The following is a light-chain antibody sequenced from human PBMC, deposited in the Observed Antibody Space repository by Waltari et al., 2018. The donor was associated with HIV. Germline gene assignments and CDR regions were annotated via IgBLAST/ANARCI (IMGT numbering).Light chain of an antibody. CDR2: EDS. CDR3: YSRDSSGNSWV. CDR1: PLPKRY. V-gene: IGLV3-10*01. Sequence: SYELTQPPSVSVSPGQTPRITCSGDPLPKRYPYWYQQKSGQAPVLVIYEDSKRPSGIPERFSGSRSGTMATLAISGAQVEDEADYYCYSRDSSGNSWVFGGGTKLTVL. J-gene: IGLJ3*02.